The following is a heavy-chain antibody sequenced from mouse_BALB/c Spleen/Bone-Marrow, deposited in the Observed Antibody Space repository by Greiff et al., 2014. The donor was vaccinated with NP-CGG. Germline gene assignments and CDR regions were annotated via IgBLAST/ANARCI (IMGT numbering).Heavy chain of an antibody. CDR3: TTLARNNFDY. J-gene: IGHJ2*01. D-gene: IGHD3-1*01. V-gene: IGHV1-5*01. Sequence: EVQLQESGTVLARPGAAVKMSCKASGYTFSNYWMHWVKRRPGQGLEWIGTIYPGNSDTTYNQNFKGKAKLTAVTSTSTAYMELSSLTNEDSAVYYCTTLARNNFDYWGQGTTLTVSS. CDR2: IYPGNSDT. CDR1: GYTFSNYW.